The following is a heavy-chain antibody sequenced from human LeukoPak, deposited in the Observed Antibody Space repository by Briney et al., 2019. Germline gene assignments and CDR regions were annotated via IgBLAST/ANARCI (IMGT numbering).Heavy chain of an antibody. D-gene: IGHD2-21*02. CDR1: GGSISSGGYY. J-gene: IGHJ3*02. V-gene: IGHV4-31*03. CDR3: ARDCGGDCEAFDI. CDR2: IYYSGST. Sequence: SQTLSLTCTVSGGSISSGGYYWSWIRQHPGNGLEWIGYIYYSGSTYYNPSLKSRVTISVDTSKNQFSLKLSSVTAADTAVYYCARDCGGDCEAFDIWGQGTMVTVSS.